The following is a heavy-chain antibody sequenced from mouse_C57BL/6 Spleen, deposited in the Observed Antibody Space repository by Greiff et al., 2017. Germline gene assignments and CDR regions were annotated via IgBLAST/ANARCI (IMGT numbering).Heavy chain of an antibody. J-gene: IGHJ2*01. CDR1: GYTFTSYW. CDR3: ARSENYYGSRYFDY. CDR2: IYPGSGST. D-gene: IGHD1-1*01. V-gene: IGHV1-55*01. Sequence: QVQLKQPGAELVKPGASVKMSCKASGYTFTSYWITWVKQRPGQGLEWIGDIYPGSGSTNYNEKFKSKATLTVDTSSSTAYMQLSSLTSEDSAVYYCARSENYYGSRYFDYWGQGTTLTVSS.